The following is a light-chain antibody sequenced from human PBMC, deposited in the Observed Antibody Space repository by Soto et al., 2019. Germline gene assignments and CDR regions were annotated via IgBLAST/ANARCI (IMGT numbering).Light chain of an antibody. CDR2: AAA. CDR3: QQTHSTIHS. CDR1: QDIERY. Sequence: DIQMTPSPSSLSASIGDTITISCRASQDIERYLNWYQKKEGRAPQLLMFAAANLESGAPSRFRGSGSGTDFTLTISGLQPEDFATYYCQQTHSTIHSFGQGTKVDIK. V-gene: IGKV1-39*01. J-gene: IGKJ2*01.